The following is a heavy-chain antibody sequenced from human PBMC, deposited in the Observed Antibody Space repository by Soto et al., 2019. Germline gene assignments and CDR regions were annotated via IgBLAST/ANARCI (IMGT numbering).Heavy chain of an antibody. CDR1: GYTFTSYG. J-gene: IGHJ2*01. D-gene: IGHD2-2*03. CDR2: ISAYNGNT. CDR3: ARVLDIVVVPAAMSTKPYWYFDL. Sequence: QVQLVQSGAEVKKPGASVKVSCKASGYTFTSYGISWVRQAPGQGLEWMGWISAYNGNTNYAPKLQGRVTMTTDTTTSTAYMELRSLSSDATAVYYCARVLDIVVVPAAMSTKPYWYFDLWGRGTLVTVSS. V-gene: IGHV1-18*01.